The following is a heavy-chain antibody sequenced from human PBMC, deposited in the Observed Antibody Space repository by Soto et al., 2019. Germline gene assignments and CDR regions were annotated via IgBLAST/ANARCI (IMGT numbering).Heavy chain of an antibody. CDR2: ISGGGNDA. J-gene: IGHJ4*02. CDR3: ARSLFLASTGIEPFDF. Sequence: EVQLLESGGGLVQPGGSLVLSCAASGFTFSSYAMSWVRQAPGKGLEWVSSISGGGNDAYYADSVKGRFTISRDNSRNTLYLQMSSLRADDTAVHYSARSLFLASTGIEPFDFWGQGTLVTVSS. V-gene: IGHV3-23*01. CDR1: GFTFSSYA. D-gene: IGHD6-13*01.